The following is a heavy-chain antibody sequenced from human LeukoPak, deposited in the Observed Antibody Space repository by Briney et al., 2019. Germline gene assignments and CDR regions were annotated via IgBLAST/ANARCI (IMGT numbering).Heavy chain of an antibody. CDR3: ARDVQLWFDY. D-gene: IGHD5-18*01. CDR1: GFTFSSYG. V-gene: IGHV3-33*01. J-gene: IGHJ5*01. Sequence: PGRSLRLSCAASGFTFSSYGMHWVRQAPGKGLEWVAVIWYDGSNKYYADSVRGRFTISRDNSKNTLYLQMNSLRAEDTAVYYCARDVQLWFDYWGQGTLVTVSS. CDR2: IWYDGSNK.